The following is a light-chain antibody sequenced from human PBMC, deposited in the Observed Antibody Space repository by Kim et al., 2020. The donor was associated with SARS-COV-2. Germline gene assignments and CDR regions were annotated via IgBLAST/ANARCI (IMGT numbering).Light chain of an antibody. CDR1: QDISNY. V-gene: IGKV1-33*01. CDR3: QQYDNLSYT. Sequence: DIQMTQSPSSLSASVGDRVTITCQPSQDISNYLNWYQQKPGKAPKLLIYDASNLETGVPSRFSGSGSGTDFTFTISSLQPEDIATYYCQQYDNLSYTIGQGTKLEI. CDR2: DAS. J-gene: IGKJ2*01.